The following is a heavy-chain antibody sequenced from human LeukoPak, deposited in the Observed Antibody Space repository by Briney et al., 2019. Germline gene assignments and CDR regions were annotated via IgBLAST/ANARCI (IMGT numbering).Heavy chain of an antibody. CDR3: ATSGYNNIDY. J-gene: IGHJ4*02. CDR2: ISSGSSTI. V-gene: IGHV3-48*04. CDR1: GFIFSSNS. Sequence: GGSLRLSCAASGFIFSSNSMNWVRQAPGKGLEWVSYISSGSSTIYYADSVKGRFTISRDNAKGSLYLQMNNLRAEDTAVYYCATSGYNNIDYWGQGTVVAVSS. D-gene: IGHD1-1*01.